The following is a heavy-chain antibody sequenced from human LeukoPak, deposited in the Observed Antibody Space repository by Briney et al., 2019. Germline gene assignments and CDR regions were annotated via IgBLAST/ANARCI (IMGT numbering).Heavy chain of an antibody. CDR2: INPNSGGT. CDR3: ARNIRYYYDSSGYSLN. CDR1: GYTFTGYY. J-gene: IGHJ4*02. D-gene: IGHD3-22*01. V-gene: IGHV1-2*02. Sequence: ASVKVSCKASGYTFTGYYMHWVRQAPGQGLEWMGWINPNSGGTNYAQKFQGRVTMTRDTSISTAYVELSRLRSDDTAVYYCARNIRYYYDSSGYSLNWGQGTLVTVSS.